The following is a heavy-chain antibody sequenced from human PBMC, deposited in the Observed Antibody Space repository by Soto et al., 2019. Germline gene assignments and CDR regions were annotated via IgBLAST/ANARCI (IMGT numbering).Heavy chain of an antibody. Sequence: QVHLVESGGGVVQPGRSLRLSCAASGFTFSTYGMHWVRQAPGKGLEWVAAISYDGSDKYYGDSVKGRFTISRDNSRNTLYLQMHSLRAEDTAVYYCAKTPWEMYYSHYFDTWGQGNLVTVSS. V-gene: IGHV3-30*18. CDR3: AKTPWEMYYSHYFDT. CDR1: GFTFSTYG. D-gene: IGHD2-8*01. CDR2: ISYDGSDK. J-gene: IGHJ4*02.